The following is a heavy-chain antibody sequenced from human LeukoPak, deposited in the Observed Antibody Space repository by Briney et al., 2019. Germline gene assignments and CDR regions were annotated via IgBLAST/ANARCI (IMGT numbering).Heavy chain of an antibody. D-gene: IGHD3-10*01. V-gene: IGHV3-30*18. CDR1: GFTFSSYG. Sequence: PGGSLRLSCAASGFTFSSYGMHWVRQAPGKGLEWVAVISYDGSNKYYADSVKGRFTISRDNSKNTLYLQMNSLRAEDTAVYYCAKDGPLYPGMVERWFDPWGQGTLVTVSS. CDR3: AKDGPLYPGMVERWFDP. J-gene: IGHJ5*02. CDR2: ISYDGSNK.